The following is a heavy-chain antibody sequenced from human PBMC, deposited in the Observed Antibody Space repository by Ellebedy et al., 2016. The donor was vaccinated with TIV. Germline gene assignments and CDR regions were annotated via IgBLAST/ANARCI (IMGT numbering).Heavy chain of an antibody. D-gene: IGHD4-11*01. CDR2: IRSKANSYAT. V-gene: IGHV3-73*01. CDR1: GFTFSLAA. J-gene: IGHJ4*02. CDR3: TRYSNYDQLYLDY. Sequence: GGSLRLXCAASGFTFSLAAMHWVRQSSGKGLEWVGRIRSKANSYATEYATSVKGRFTISRDDSTNTAYLQMNSLKTEDTAVYFCTRYSNYDQLYLDYWGQGTLVTVSS.